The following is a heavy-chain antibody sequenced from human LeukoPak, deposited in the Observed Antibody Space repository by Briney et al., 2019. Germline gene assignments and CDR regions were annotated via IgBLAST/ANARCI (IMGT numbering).Heavy chain of an antibody. CDR1: GFTFSSYE. CDR2: IRGDGSGI. J-gene: IGHJ4*02. CDR3: AKFMQEWYYFDY. D-gene: IGHD3-3*01. Sequence: GGSLRLSCAASGFTFSSYEMNWVRLAPGKGLDWLAYIRGDGSGISYAASVEGRFTISRENAKNSLYLNMNNLRAEDTAIYFCAKFMQEWYYFDYWGQGTLVTVSS. V-gene: IGHV3-48*03.